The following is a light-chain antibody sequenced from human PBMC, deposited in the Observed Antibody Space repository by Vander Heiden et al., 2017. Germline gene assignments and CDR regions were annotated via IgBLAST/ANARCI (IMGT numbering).Light chain of an antibody. V-gene: IGLV1-51*02. J-gene: IGLJ3*02. CDR2: ENN. Sequence: QSVLTQPPSVSAAPGQKVTISCPGSSSNIGSNYVSWYQQLPGTAPKLLIYENNKRPSGIPDRFSGSKSGTSATLGITGLQTGDEADYYCGTWDSSLSAGVFGGGTKLTVL. CDR3: GTWDSSLSAGV. CDR1: SSNIGSNY.